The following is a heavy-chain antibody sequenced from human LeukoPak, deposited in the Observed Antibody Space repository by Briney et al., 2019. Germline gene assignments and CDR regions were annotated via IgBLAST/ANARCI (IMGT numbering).Heavy chain of an antibody. CDR2: IGASHTA. CDR1: GFTFSPYA. CDR3: AREWAYCSSTSCLFDY. J-gene: IGHJ4*02. D-gene: IGHD2-2*01. Sequence: GGSLRLSCAASGFTFSPYAMSWVRQAPGKGLEWVSSIGASHTAFYADSVKGRFTISRDNAKNSLYLQMNSLRAEDTAVYYCAREWAYCSSTSCLFDYWGQGTLVTVSS. V-gene: IGHV3-69-1*01.